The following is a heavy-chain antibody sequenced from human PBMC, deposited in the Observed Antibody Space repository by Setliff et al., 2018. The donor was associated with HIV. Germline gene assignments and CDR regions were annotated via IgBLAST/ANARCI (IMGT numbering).Heavy chain of an antibody. D-gene: IGHD3-22*01. J-gene: IGHJ4*02. CDR3: ARGLSFYDPGGFDY. CDR2: ISSSGNT. Sequence: SETLSLTCTVSGGSISSTSYYWGWIRQPPGTGLEWIGSISSSGNTYCNPSLKSRVTTSVDTPKNQFSLKLNSVTAADTAVYYCARGLSFYDPGGFDYWGQGTLVTVSS. CDR1: GGSISSTSYY. V-gene: IGHV4-39*01.